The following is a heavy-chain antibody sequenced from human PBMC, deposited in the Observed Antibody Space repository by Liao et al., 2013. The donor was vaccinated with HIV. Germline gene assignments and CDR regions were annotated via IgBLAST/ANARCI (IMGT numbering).Heavy chain of an antibody. Sequence: QLQLQESGPGLVKPSETLSLTCTVSGGSISSSSFYWGWIRQPPGKGLEWIGSIYYSGSTYYNPSLKSRVTISVDTSKNHFSLKLSSVTAADTAVYYCARERTGYFDLWGRGTLVTVSS. CDR3: ARERTGYFDL. J-gene: IGHJ2*01. CDR1: GGSISSSSFY. V-gene: IGHV4-39*07. CDR2: IYYSGST.